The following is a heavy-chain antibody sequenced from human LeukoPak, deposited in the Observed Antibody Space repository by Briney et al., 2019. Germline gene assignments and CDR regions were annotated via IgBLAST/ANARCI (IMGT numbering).Heavy chain of an antibody. J-gene: IGHJ6*03. Sequence: GASVKVSCKASGGTFSSYAISWVRQAPGQGLEWMGGIIPIFGTANYAQKFQGRVTITTDESTSTAYMDLSSLRSDDTAVYYCARCSSTSCYPNYYYYYMDVWGKGTTVTVSS. CDR1: GGTFSSYA. CDR3: ARCSSTSCYPNYYYYYMDV. CDR2: IIPIFGTA. D-gene: IGHD2-2*01. V-gene: IGHV1-69*05.